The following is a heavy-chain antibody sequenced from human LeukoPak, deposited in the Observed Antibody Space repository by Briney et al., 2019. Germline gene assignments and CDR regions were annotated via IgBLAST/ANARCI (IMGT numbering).Heavy chain of an antibody. J-gene: IGHJ4*02. CDR1: GFTFSSYA. CDR2: IHSDGSNN. CDR3: AKDRGRRIVVVPATKWGTFDY. Sequence: GGSLRLSCAAAGFTFSSYAMHWVRQAPGKGLEWVAFIHSDGSNNYYADSVKGRFTISRDNSKNTLSLQMNSLRAEDTAVYYCAKDRGRRIVVVPATKWGTFDYWGQGTLVTVSS. D-gene: IGHD2-2*01. V-gene: IGHV3-30*02.